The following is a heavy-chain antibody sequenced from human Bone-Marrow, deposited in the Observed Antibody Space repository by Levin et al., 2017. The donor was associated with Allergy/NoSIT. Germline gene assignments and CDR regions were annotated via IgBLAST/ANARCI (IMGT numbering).Heavy chain of an antibody. CDR1: GFTFSTYW. D-gene: IGHD2-2*01. V-gene: IGHV3-7*01. CDR2: INQDGSDI. J-gene: IGHJ6*02. Sequence: GGSLRLSCAASGFTFSTYWMSWVRQSPGKGLEWVTLINQDGSDIYYLDSVRGRFTISRDNAKNSLYLQMNSLRAEDTAVYYCARGERYQPRDGMDVWGQGTTVTVSS. CDR3: ARGERYQPRDGMDV.